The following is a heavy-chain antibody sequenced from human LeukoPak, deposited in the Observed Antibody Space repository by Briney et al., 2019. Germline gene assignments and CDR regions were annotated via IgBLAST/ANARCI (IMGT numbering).Heavy chain of an antibody. CDR3: ARRRSSSWGFDY. CDR1: GGSISSGGYY. J-gene: IGHJ4*02. D-gene: IGHD6-13*01. V-gene: IGHV4-31*03. Sequence: SQTLSLTCTVSGGSISSGGYYWSWIRQHPGKGLEWIGYIYYSGSTNYNPSLKSRVTISVDTSKNQFSLKLSSVTAADTAVYYCARRRSSSWGFDYWGQGTLVTVSS. CDR2: IYYSGST.